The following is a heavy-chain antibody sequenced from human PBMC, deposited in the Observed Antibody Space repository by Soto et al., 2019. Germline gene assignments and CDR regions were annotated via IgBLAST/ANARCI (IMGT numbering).Heavy chain of an antibody. CDR3: ARGYCSGGSCFSYYGMDV. V-gene: IGHV4-34*01. CDR1: GGSFSGYY. Sequence: SEALSLTCAVYGGSFSGYYWSWIRQPPGKGLEWIGEINHSGSTNYNPSLKSRVTISVDTSKNQFSLKLSSVTAADTAVYYCARGYCSGGSCFSYYGMDVWGQGTTLTVSS. CDR2: INHSGST. D-gene: IGHD2-15*01. J-gene: IGHJ6*02.